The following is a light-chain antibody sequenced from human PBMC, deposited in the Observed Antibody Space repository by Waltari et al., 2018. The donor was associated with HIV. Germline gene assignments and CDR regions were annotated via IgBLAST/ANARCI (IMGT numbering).Light chain of an antibody. V-gene: IGLV1-47*01. CDR3: VGWDGSLSGYV. CDR2: KNY. CDR1: SSHLGNAN. J-gene: IGLJ1*01. Sequence: QSVLTQPPSASGPPRQPVPLSCSGSSSHLGNANVTSYLQLPGMTPKLLIYKNYQRPSGVPDRFAGSKSGTSASLAISGLRSEDEADYYCVGWDGSLSGYVFGAGTKVTVL.